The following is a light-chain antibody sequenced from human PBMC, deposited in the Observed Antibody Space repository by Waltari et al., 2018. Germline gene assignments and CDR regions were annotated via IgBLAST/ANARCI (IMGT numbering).Light chain of an antibody. J-gene: IGKJ3*01. CDR2: DAS. V-gene: IGKV1D-13*01. CDR3: QQFINDPLT. CDR1: QDIVSA. Sequence: AIQLTQPPSSLSASVGHRVTIPCRASQDIVSALAWYQQKPGRAPKLLISDASTLETGVPSRFSGSGSGTDFTLSISSLQPEDFATYYCQQFINDPLTFGPGTTVDVK.